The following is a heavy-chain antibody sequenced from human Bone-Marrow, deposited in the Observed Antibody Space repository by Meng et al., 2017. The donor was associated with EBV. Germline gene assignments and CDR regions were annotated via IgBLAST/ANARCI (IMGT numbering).Heavy chain of an antibody. CDR3: AHIIAARPFDY. V-gene: IGHV2-5*02. D-gene: IGHD6-6*01. CDR1: GFSLSSRGVG. J-gene: IGHJ4*02. CDR2: IYWDDDK. Sequence: PTLVKPTQTFPLTCTLSGFSLSSRGVGVGWIRQTPGKALEWLALIYWDDDKRYSPSLKSRLTITKDTSKNQVVLTMTNMDPVDAATYHCAHIIAARPFDYWGQGTLVTVSS.